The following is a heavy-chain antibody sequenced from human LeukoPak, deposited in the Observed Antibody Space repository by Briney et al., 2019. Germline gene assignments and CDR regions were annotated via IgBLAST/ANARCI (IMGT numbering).Heavy chain of an antibody. V-gene: IGHV4-61*02. CDR1: GGSISSGSYY. CDR2: IYTSRST. CDR3: ARGDRGYSGYDPAYYFDY. D-gene: IGHD5-12*01. J-gene: IGHJ4*02. Sequence: SQTLSLTCTVSGGSISSGSYYWSWIRQPAGKGLEWIGRIYTSRSTNYNPSLKSRVTISVDTSKNQFSLRLSSVTAADTAVYYCARGDRGYSGYDPAYYFDYWGQGTLVTVSS.